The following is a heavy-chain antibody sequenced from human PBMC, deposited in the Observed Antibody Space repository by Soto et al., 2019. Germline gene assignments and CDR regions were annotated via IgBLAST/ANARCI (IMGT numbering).Heavy chain of an antibody. V-gene: IGHV4-59*01. CDR1: GGSISRYY. J-gene: IGHJ6*03. CDR3: ARASGSPGYYYYYMDV. Sequence: PSETLSLTCTVSGGSISRYYWSWIRQPPGKGLEWIGYIYYSGSTNYNPSLKSRVTISVDTSKNQFSLKLSSVTAADTAVYYCARASGSPGYYYYYMDVWGKGTTVTVSS. D-gene: IGHD3-10*01. CDR2: IYYSGST.